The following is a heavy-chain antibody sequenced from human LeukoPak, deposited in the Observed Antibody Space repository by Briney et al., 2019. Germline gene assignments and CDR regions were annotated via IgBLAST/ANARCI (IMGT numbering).Heavy chain of an antibody. CDR2: IYHSGTT. V-gene: IGHV4-38-2*01. Sequence: SETLSLTCAVSGHSISSGYYWGWIRQPPGKGLEWIGSIYHSGTTYYNPSVKSQVTISVDTSKNQFSLNLSSVTAADTAVYYCARSVEEPAALRALSYWGQGTLVTVSS. D-gene: IGHD3-10*01. CDR1: GHSISSGYY. CDR3: ARSVEEPAALRALSY. J-gene: IGHJ4*02.